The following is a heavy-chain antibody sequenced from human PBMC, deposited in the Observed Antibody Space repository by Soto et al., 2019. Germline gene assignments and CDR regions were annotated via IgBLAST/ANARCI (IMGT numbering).Heavy chain of an antibody. CDR3: AKGKTSGWYYFDF. J-gene: IGHJ4*02. V-gene: IGHV3-23*04. CDR2: ISGSGGST. CDR1: GFTFDSCA. Sequence: EVQLVESGGGLAQPGGSLRLSCAASGFTFDSCAMSWVRQAPGKGLEWISGISGSGGSTYYADSVKGRFTIPRDNSKNTVYLQMNSLRADDTAVYYCAKGKTSGWYYFDFWGQGTLVTVSS. D-gene: IGHD6-19*01.